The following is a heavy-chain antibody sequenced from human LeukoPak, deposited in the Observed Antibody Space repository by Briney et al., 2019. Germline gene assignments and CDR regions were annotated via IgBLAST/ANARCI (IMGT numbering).Heavy chain of an antibody. J-gene: IGHJ4*02. V-gene: IGHV3-30-3*01. CDR1: GFTFTKYS. CDR3: AKELERTLLEY. Sequence: SGGSLRLSCAGSGFTFTKYSVNWVRQAPGKGLEWVALMSLDGIKKYYADSVKGRFTISRDSSKNTLYLQMKSLRAEDTAVYYCAKELERTLLEYWGQGTLVTVSS. D-gene: IGHD1-1*01. CDR2: MSLDGIKK.